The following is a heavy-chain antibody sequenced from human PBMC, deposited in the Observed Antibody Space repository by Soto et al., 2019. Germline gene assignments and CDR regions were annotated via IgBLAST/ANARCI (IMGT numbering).Heavy chain of an antibody. Sequence: EVNLLESGGDLIQPGGSLRLSCAASGFTFRSFGMSWVRQAPGRGLEWVSSISDRGESTYYADSVKGRFTISRDNSRNTLYLQMNSLRAEDTALCYCARSLIIVAGSWDFWGQGTLVAVSS. V-gene: IGHV3-23*01. CDR1: GFTFRSFG. CDR2: ISDRGEST. D-gene: IGHD6-19*01. J-gene: IGHJ4*02. CDR3: ARSLIIVAGSWDF.